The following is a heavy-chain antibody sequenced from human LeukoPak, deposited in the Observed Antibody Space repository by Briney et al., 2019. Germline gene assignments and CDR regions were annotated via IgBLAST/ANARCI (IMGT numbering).Heavy chain of an antibody. CDR1: NYSISNSLY. V-gene: IGHV4-38-2*02. D-gene: IGHD4-17*01. CDR2: IFLSRST. J-gene: IGHJ6*03. Sequence: SEPLSLTCSGSNYSISNSLYWGWLRQPPGKGLEWIGSIFLSRSTFYNPSLKSRVTISLDTSKNQFSLKLSSVTAADTAVYFCARGTYGYYMDVWGKGTTVTVS. CDR3: ARGTYGYYMDV.